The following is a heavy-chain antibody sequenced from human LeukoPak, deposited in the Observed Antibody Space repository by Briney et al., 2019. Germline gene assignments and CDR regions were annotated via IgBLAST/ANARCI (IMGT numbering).Heavy chain of an antibody. Sequence: TSVKVSCKASGFTFTSSAMQWVRQARGQRFEWIGWIVVGSGNTNYAQKFQERVTITRDMSTSTAYMELSSLRSEDTAVYYCAADSVYDFWSGYSPRYGMDVWGQGTTVTVSS. V-gene: IGHV1-58*02. J-gene: IGHJ6*02. D-gene: IGHD3-3*01. CDR3: AADSVYDFWSGYSPRYGMDV. CDR2: IVVGSGNT. CDR1: GFTFTSSA.